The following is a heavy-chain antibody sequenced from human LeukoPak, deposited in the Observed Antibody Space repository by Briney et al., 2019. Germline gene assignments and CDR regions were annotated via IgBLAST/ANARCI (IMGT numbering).Heavy chain of an antibody. Sequence: GGSLRLSCAASGFTFSSYAMSWVRQAPGKGLEWVSAISGSGGSTYYADSVKGRFTISRDNSKNTLYLQMNSLRAEDTAVYYCAKDASEAYSSGWEEYFQHWGQGTLVTVSS. J-gene: IGHJ1*01. CDR2: ISGSGGST. V-gene: IGHV3-23*01. CDR3: AKDASEAYSSGWEEYFQH. D-gene: IGHD6-19*01. CDR1: GFTFSSYA.